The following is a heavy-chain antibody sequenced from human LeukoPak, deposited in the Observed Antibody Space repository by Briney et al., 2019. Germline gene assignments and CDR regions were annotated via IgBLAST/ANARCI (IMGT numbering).Heavy chain of an antibody. CDR3: AKAGRGYSSSLKGSFDI. D-gene: IGHD3-22*01. CDR1: GSPFRSYA. V-gene: IGHV3-23*01. CDR2: LSGSCGTT. J-gene: IGHJ3*02. Sequence: GGPLRLPCEPSGSPFRSYAMSWVRQAPGKGLEWVSSLSGSCGTTYYADSVKGRLTISRDNSKNTLYLQMNSLRAEDTAVYYCAKAGRGYSSSLKGSFDIWGQGTMVTVSS.